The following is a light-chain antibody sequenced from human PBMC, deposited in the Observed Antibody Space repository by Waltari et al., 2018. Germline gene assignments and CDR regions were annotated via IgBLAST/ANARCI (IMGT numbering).Light chain of an antibody. CDR3: QQRSNWPLT. CDR1: QSVSSY. Sequence: EIVLTQSPATLSLSPGERATLSCRASQSVSSYLAWYQQKPGQAPRLLIYDASNRATGIPARFSGSGSGTDFTLTISSLETEDYAHYYCQQRSNWPLTFGGGTKVEIK. V-gene: IGKV3-11*01. J-gene: IGKJ4*01. CDR2: DAS.